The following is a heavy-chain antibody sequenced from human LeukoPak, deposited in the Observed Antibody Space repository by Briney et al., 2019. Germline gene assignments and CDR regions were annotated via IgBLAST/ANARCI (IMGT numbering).Heavy chain of an antibody. CDR1: GFTFSSYS. V-gene: IGHV3-48*01. Sequence: GGSLRLSCEASGFTFSSYSMNCGRQAPGKGLEGVSFISSSGSTIYYADSVKGRFTISRDNGKNLMFSEMNSLRAEDTAVYYCARDFGGYNNYYWGQGTLVTVSS. CDR2: ISSSGSTI. J-gene: IGHJ4*02. CDR3: ARDFGGYNNYY. D-gene: IGHD5-24*01.